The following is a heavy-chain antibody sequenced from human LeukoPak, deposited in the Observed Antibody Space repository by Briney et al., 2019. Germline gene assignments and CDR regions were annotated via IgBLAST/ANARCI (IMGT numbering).Heavy chain of an antibody. V-gene: IGHV1-46*01. Sequence: EASVKVSCKASGYTFTSYYMHRGRHAPGQGLEWMGIINPSGGSTSYAQKFQGRVTKTRDTSTSTVYMELSSLRSEDTAVFYCARGSSSWYYFDYWGQGTLVTVSS. CDR2: INPSGGST. J-gene: IGHJ4*02. D-gene: IGHD6-13*01. CDR3: ARGSSSWYYFDY. CDR1: GYTFTSYY.